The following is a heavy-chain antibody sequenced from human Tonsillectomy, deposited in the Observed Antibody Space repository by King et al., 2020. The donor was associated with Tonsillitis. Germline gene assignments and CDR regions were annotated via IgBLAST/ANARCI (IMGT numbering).Heavy chain of an antibody. J-gene: IGHJ3*02. V-gene: IGHV5-51*01. CDR3: ARHRTSGSSDGIDI. D-gene: IGHD1-26*01. CDR1: GYSFTTYW. Sequence: VQLVESGAEVKKPGNSLKISCKGSGYSFTTYWVAWVRQMPGKGLEWMGIIYPGDSDTRYSPSFQGQVPMSVAQSISTAYLQWSSLKASDTAIYYCARHRTSGSSDGIDIWGEGTMVTVSS. CDR2: IYPGDSDT.